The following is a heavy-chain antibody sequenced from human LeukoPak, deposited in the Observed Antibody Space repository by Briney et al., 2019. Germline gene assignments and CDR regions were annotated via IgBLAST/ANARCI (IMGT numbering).Heavy chain of an antibody. CDR2: IWYDGSNK. Sequence: GGSLRLSCAASGFTFSSYGMHWVRQAPGKGLEWVAVIWYDGSNKYYADSVKGRFTISRDNSKNTLYLQMNSLRAEDTAVYYCARDYGSGSSSVGYWGQGTLVTVSS. V-gene: IGHV3-33*01. D-gene: IGHD3-10*01. CDR3: ARDYGSGSSSVGY. J-gene: IGHJ4*02. CDR1: GFTFSSYG.